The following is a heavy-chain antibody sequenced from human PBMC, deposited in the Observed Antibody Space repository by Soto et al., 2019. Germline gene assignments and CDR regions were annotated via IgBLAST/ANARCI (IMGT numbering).Heavy chain of an antibody. V-gene: IGHV3-23*01. CDR1: GFTFSTHA. CDR3: AKDQFNGNGVFDGFDI. J-gene: IGHJ3*02. CDR2: IGSSDI. D-gene: IGHD2-8*01. Sequence: PGGSLRLSCAAAGFTFSTHAMSWVRQAPGKGLEWVSTIGSSDIYYSDSVKGRFTISRDNSKNILFLQMNSLRADVTAVYYCAKDQFNGNGVFDGFDIWGEGTMVTVSS.